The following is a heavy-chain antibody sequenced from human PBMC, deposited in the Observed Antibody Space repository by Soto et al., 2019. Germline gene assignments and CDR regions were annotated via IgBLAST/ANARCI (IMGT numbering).Heavy chain of an antibody. Sequence: QVQLEQSGAEMKRPGSSVKVSCKASGDTLYNYAFSWVRQAPGQGVEWMGGIIPLFETPDYAQKFQGRVTSTADESTGTVFMELRSLRSEDTAVYYFARGRGGRIDYSTSSHYYYYGMDVWGQGTTVTVSS. CDR2: IIPLFETP. V-gene: IGHV1-69*01. D-gene: IGHD6-6*01. CDR1: GDTLYNYA. CDR3: ARGRGGRIDYSTSSHYYYYGMDV. J-gene: IGHJ6*02.